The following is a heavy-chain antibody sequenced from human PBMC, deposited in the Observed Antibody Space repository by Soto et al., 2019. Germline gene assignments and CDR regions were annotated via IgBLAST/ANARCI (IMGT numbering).Heavy chain of an antibody. Sequence: EVQLVESGGGLVQPGGSLRLSCAASGFTFSSYSMNWVRQAPGKGLEWVSYISSSSSTIYYADSVKGRFTISRDNAKNSLYLQMNRLRAEGTAVYYCARADSGYAHGYYYYGMDVWGQGTTVTVSS. D-gene: IGHD5-12*01. CDR3: ARADSGYAHGYYYYGMDV. CDR2: ISSSSSTI. J-gene: IGHJ6*02. CDR1: GFTFSSYS. V-gene: IGHV3-48*01.